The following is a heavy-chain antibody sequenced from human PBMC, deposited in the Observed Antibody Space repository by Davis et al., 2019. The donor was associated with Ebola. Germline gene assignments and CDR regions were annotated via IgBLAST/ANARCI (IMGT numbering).Heavy chain of an antibody. D-gene: IGHD2-15*01. V-gene: IGHV1-18*01. J-gene: IGHJ5*02. CDR3: ARDGGGVVVNWFDP. CDR1: GYTFTSYG. CDR2: INPHNGNT. Sequence: ASVKVSCKASGYTFTSYGISWVRQAPGQGLEWMGWINPHNGNTNYAQNVQGRVIMTSDTATTTAYMEVGSLRSDDTAVYYCARDGGGVVVNWFDPWGQGTLVTVSS.